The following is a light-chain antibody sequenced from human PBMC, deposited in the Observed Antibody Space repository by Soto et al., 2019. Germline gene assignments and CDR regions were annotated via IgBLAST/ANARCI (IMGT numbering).Light chain of an antibody. J-gene: IGKJ5*01. CDR3: QHYHSSSIT. Sequence: DIQMNQSPSTLSASVGDRVTITCRASQNISIWLAWYQQRPGRAPRLLIYDSSSLESGVPSTFSGSGSGTEFSLTISNLRHDDFATYYYQHYHSSSITFGQGTRLEIK. CDR2: DSS. V-gene: IGKV1-5*01. CDR1: QNISIW.